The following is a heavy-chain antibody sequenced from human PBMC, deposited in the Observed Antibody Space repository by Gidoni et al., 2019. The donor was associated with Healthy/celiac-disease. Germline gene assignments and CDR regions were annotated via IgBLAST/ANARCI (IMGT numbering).Heavy chain of an antibody. Sequence: QVQLVESGGGVVQPGRSLRLSCAASGFTFSSYAMHWVRQAPGKGLEWVAVISYDGSNKYYADSVKGRFTISRDNSKNTLYLQMNSLRAEDTAVYYCARVSVAGDDYWGQGTLVTVSS. J-gene: IGHJ4*02. CDR3: ARVSVAGDDY. D-gene: IGHD6-19*01. V-gene: IGHV3-30-3*01. CDR2: ISYDGSNK. CDR1: GFTFSSYA.